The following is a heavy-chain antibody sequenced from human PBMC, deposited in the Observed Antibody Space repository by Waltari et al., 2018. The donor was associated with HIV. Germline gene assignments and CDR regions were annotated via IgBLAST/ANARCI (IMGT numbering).Heavy chain of an antibody. CDR1: GYTFTSYA. V-gene: IGHV1-3*01. CDR3: ARDGYYYDSSGYSSYFDY. Sequence: QVQLVQSGAEVKKPGASVKVSCKASGYTFTSYAMHWVRQAPGQRLEWMGWINAGKGNKKYSQKFQGRVTITRDTAASTAYMELSSLRSEDTAVYYCARDGYYYDSSGYSSYFDYWGQGTLVTVSS. J-gene: IGHJ4*02. CDR2: INAGKGNK. D-gene: IGHD3-22*01.